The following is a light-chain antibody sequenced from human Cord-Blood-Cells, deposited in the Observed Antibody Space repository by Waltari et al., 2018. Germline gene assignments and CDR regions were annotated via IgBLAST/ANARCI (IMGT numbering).Light chain of an antibody. J-gene: IGKJ1*01. Sequence: DIQMTQFPYSLSASVGDRVTITCRASQSISSYFNWYQQKPGKAPKLLIYTASSLQSGFPSRFSSSGSGTDFTLTISSLQPEDFATYYCQQSYSTPPTWTFGQGTKVEIK. CDR3: QQSYSTPPTWT. CDR2: TAS. V-gene: IGKV1-39*01. CDR1: QSISSY.